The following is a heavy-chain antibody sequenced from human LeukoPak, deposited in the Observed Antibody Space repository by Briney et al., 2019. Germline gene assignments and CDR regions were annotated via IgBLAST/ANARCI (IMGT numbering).Heavy chain of an antibody. Sequence: PSDTQSLTCTVSSDSNNRGSYHWRWSRQPAGKGLEWIGRIYASGSTNYNPSLKSRVTISVDTSKNQFSLKLSSVTAADSAVYYCARARDWFDPWGQGTLVTVSS. V-gene: IGHV4-61*02. CDR3: ARARDWFDP. J-gene: IGHJ5*02. CDR2: IYASGST. CDR1: SDSNNRGSYH.